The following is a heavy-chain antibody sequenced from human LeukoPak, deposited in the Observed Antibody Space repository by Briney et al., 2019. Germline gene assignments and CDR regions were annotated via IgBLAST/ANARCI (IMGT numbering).Heavy chain of an antibody. J-gene: IGHJ4*02. Sequence: GALRLSCVASGFTFDDYAMHWVRQAPGKGLEWVSTIGGSGDKTFYADSVKGRFTISRDNSKNMVHLQMNSLTGEDTALYYCVRRGDASSGWGDHDFWGQGALVTVSS. CDR3: VRRGDASSGWGDHDF. CDR2: IGGSGDKT. V-gene: IGHV3-23*01. D-gene: IGHD6-19*01. CDR1: GFTFDDYA.